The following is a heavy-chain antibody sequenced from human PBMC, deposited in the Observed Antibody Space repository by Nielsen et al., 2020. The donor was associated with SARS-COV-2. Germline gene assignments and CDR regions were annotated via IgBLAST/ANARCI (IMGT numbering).Heavy chain of an antibody. J-gene: IGHJ4*02. CDR1: GFTFSSYG. D-gene: IGHD3-22*01. CDR2: ISYDGSNK. Sequence: GESLKISCAASGFTFSSYGMHWVRQAPGKGLEWVAVISYDGSNKYYADSVKGRFTISRDNSKNTLYLQMNSLRAEDTAVYYCARDDSSGYSVYWGQGTLVTVSS. CDR3: ARDDSSGYSVY. V-gene: IGHV3-30*03.